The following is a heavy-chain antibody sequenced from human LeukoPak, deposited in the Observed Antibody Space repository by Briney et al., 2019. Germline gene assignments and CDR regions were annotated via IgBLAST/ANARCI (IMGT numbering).Heavy chain of an antibody. CDR3: ARGGNIVVVPAAM. V-gene: IGHV3-23*01. J-gene: IGHJ4*02. CDR1: GFTFISYA. CDR2: ISGSGGST. D-gene: IGHD2-2*01. Sequence: GSLRLSCAASGFTFISYAMSWVRQAPGKGLEWVSAISGSGGSTYYADSVKGRFTISRDNSKNTLYLQMNSLRAEDTAVYYCARGGNIVVVPAAMWGQGTLVTVSS.